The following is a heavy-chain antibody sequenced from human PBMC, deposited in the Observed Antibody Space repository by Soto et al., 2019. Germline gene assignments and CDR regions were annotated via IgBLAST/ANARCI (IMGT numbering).Heavy chain of an antibody. CDR3: ASLLAARLTPYYFDY. Sequence: GGSLRLSCAASGFTVSSNYMSWVRQAPGKGLEWVSVIYSGGSTYYADSVKGRFTISRDNSKNTLYLQMNSLRAEDTAVYYCASLLAARLTPYYFDYWGQGTLVTVSS. CDR2: IYSGGST. J-gene: IGHJ4*02. V-gene: IGHV3-66*01. D-gene: IGHD6-6*01. CDR1: GFTVSSNY.